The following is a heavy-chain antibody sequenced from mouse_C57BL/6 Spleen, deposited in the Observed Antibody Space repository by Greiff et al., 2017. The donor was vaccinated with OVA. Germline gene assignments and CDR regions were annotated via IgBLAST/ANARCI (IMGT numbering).Heavy chain of an antibody. J-gene: IGHJ4*01. D-gene: IGHD1-1*01. CDR3: ARHYYYGFYAMDY. V-gene: IGHV2-6-1*01. Sequence: VKLMESGPGLVAPSQSLSITCTVSGFSLTSYGVHWVRQPPGKGLEWLVVIWSDGSTTYNSALKSRLSISKDNSKSQVFLKMNSLQTDDTAMYYCARHYYYGFYAMDYWGQGTSVTVSS. CDR1: GFSLTSYG. CDR2: IWSDGST.